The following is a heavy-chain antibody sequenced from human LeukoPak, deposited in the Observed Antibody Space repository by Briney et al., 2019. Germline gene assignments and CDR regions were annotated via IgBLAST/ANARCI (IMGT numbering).Heavy chain of an antibody. CDR2: IKQDGSEK. V-gene: IGHV3-7*03. J-gene: IGHJ3*02. D-gene: IGHD1-26*01. CDR3: ARVGGAATNDAFDI. Sequence: GGCLRLSCAASGLTFSSDWMSWVRQAPGKGLEWGANIKQDGSEKYYVDSVQGRFTISRDNAKNSLYLQVSSLRAEDTAVYYCARVGGAATNDAFDIWGQGTMVTVSS. CDR1: GLTFSSDW.